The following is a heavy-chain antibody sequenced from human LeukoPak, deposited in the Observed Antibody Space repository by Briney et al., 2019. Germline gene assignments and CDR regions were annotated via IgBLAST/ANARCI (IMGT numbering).Heavy chain of an antibody. Sequence: ASVKVSCKASGCTFTGYYMHWVRQAPGQGLEWMGIINPSGGSTSYAQKFQGRVTMTRDTSTSTVYMELSSLRSEDTAVYYCARGGDYYDSSGYYTIDYWGQGTLVTVSS. V-gene: IGHV1-46*01. CDR2: INPSGGST. CDR1: GCTFTGYY. J-gene: IGHJ4*02. D-gene: IGHD3-22*01. CDR3: ARGGDYYDSSGYYTIDY.